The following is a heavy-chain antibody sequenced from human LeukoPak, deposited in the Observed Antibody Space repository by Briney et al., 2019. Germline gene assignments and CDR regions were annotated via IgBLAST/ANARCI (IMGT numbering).Heavy chain of an antibody. D-gene: IGHD3-10*01. J-gene: IGHJ4*02. CDR2: IYNSGST. CDR3: ARGAYYYGSGSPFDY. V-gene: IGHV4-59*12. CDR1: GGSISRYY. Sequence: PSETLSLTCTVLGGSISRYYWSWIRQPPGKGLEWVGYIYNSGSTNYNSSLKSRVTISVDTSNNQSSLKLSSVTAADTAVYYCARGAYYYGSGSPFDYWGQGTLVTVSS.